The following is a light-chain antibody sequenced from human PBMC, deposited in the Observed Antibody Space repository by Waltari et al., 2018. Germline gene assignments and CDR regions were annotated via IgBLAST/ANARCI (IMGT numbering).Light chain of an antibody. V-gene: IGLV1-51*01. Sequence: QSVLTQPPSVSASPGETVTISCSGSSPNIGRNYVSWYQQVPGTAPKLLIDENNKRPPGNPDRFSGSTSGTSATLGITGLQTGDEADYYGGTWDRTLTASHVIFGGGTRVTVL. CDR1: SPNIGRNY. J-gene: IGLJ2*01. CDR3: GTWDRTLTASHVI. CDR2: ENN.